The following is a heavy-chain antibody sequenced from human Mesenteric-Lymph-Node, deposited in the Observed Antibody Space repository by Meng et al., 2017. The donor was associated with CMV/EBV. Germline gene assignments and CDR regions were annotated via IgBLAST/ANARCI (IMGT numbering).Heavy chain of an antibody. CDR2: IYSSGST. V-gene: IGHV4-61*01. D-gene: IGHD3-3*01. CDR1: GVSVSTDSYY. J-gene: IGHJ4*02. Sequence: SETLSLTCNVYGVSVSTDSYYWNWIRQPPGKGMEWIGYIYSSGSTNYNPSLKSRVTISRDTSKTQFSLRLRSVTAADTAMYYCARSYYDFWKIDYWGQGVLVTVSS. CDR3: ARSYYDFWKIDY.